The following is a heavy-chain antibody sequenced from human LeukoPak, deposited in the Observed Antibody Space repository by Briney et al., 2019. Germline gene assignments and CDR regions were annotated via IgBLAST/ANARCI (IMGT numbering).Heavy chain of an antibody. D-gene: IGHD2-15*01. CDR1: GFTFSSYA. CDR3: ARTDIVVVVAARMDAFDI. J-gene: IGHJ3*02. V-gene: IGHV1-69*05. Sequence: PGXSLRLSCAASGFTFSSYAISWVRQAPGQGLEWMGGIIPIFGTANYAQKFQGRVTITTDESTSTAYMELSSLRSEDTAVYYCARTDIVVVVAARMDAFDIWGQGTMVTVSS. CDR2: IIPIFGTA.